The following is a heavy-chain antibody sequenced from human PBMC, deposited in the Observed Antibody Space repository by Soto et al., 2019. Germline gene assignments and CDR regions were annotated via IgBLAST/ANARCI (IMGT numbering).Heavy chain of an antibody. CDR3: ARLPEVGAIFYAFDI. CDR2: IYYSGST. CDR1: GGSISSSSYY. V-gene: IGHV4-39*01. D-gene: IGHD1-26*01. Sequence: PSETLSLTCTFSGGSISSSSYYWGWIRQPPGKGLEWIGSIYYSGSTYYNPSLKSRVTISVDTSKNQFSLKLSSVTAADTAVYYCARLPEVGAIFYAFDIWGQGTMVTVSS. J-gene: IGHJ3*02.